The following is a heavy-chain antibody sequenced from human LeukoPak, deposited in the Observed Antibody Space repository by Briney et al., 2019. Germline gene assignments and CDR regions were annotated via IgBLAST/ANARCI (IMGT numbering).Heavy chain of an antibody. V-gene: IGHV3-23*01. CDR3: ARAGYCSGGSCYDPRDAFDI. Sequence: GGSLRLSCAVSGFTFSSYAMNWVRQAPGKGLEWVSTISGSGGSTYYADSVKGRFTISRDNSKNTLYLQMNSLRAEDTAVYYCARAGYCSGGSCYDPRDAFDIWGQGTMVTVSS. CDR2: ISGSGGST. J-gene: IGHJ3*02. D-gene: IGHD2-15*01. CDR1: GFTFSSYA.